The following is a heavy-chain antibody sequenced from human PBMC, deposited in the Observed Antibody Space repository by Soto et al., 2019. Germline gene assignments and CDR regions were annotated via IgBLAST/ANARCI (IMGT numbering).Heavy chain of an antibody. CDR2: IYHTGTT. D-gene: IGHD3-3*01. V-gene: IGHV4-38-2*02. CDR1: CDSIISIYH. J-gene: IGHJ4*02. Sequence: SETLSLTCTVSCDSIISIYHCAWIRQPPGRGLEWIASIYHTGTTYYTPSLKSRVNISLDTSKNQFSLRLSSVTAADSAVYYCARRDNVGYYPHWGQGNRVTVCS. CDR3: ARRDNVGYYPH.